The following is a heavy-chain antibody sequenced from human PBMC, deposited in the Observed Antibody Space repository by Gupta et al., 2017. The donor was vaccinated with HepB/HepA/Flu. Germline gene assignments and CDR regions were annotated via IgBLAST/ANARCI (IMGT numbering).Heavy chain of an antibody. CDR3: AKVGGGPGITGTNWYFDL. CDR1: GFTFSSYA. CDR2: ISGSGGST. V-gene: IGHV3-23*01. Sequence: EVQLLESGGGLVQPGGSLRLSCAASGFTFSSYAMSWVRQAPGKGLEWVSAISGSGGSTYYADSVKGRFTISRDNSKNTLYLQMNSLRAEDTAVYYCAKVGGGPGITGTNWYFDLWGRGTLVTVSS. J-gene: IGHJ2*01. D-gene: IGHD1-7*01.